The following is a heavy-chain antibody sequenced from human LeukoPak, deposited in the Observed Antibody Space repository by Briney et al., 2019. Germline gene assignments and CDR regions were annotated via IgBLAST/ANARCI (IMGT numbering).Heavy chain of an antibody. V-gene: IGHV3-48*03. J-gene: IGHJ4*02. Sequence: GGSLRLSCAASGFTFSSYEMNWVRQAPGKGLEWVSYISSSGSTIYYADSVKGRFTISRDNAKNSLYLQMDSLRAEDTAVYYCARPEDSSGYPTCFDYWGQGTLVTVSS. CDR2: ISSSGSTI. D-gene: IGHD3-22*01. CDR1: GFTFSSYE. CDR3: ARPEDSSGYPTCFDY.